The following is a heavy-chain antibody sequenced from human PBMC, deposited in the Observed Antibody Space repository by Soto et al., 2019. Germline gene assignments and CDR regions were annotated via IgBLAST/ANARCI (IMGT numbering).Heavy chain of an antibody. V-gene: IGHV3-30-3*01. D-gene: IGHD6-19*01. CDR1: GFTFSSYA. CDR3: ARDRVAVAANFDY. J-gene: IGHJ4*02. CDR2: ISYDGSNK. Sequence: GGSLRLSCAASGFTFSSYAMHWVRQAPGKGLEWVAVISYDGSNKYYADSVKGRFTISRDNSKNTLYLQMNSLRAEDTAVYYCARDRVAVAANFDYWGQGTLVTVSS.